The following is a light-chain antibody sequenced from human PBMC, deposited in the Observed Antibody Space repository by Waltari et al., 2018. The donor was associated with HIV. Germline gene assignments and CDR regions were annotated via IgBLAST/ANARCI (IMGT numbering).Light chain of an antibody. CDR3: CSYAGSDVV. CDR2: EVT. V-gene: IGLV2-8*01. Sequence: QSALTQPPSASGSPGQSVTISCPGTSSDVGVYTYISWYQQHPGKAPKLMIFEVTKRPSGVPDRFSGSKSGNTASLTVSGLQAEDEAVYYCCSYAGSDVVFGGGTKLTVL. J-gene: IGLJ2*01. CDR1: SSDVGVYTY.